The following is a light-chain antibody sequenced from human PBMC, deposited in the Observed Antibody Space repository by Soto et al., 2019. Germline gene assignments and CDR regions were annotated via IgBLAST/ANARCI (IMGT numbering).Light chain of an antibody. CDR1: QTISTY. V-gene: IGKV1-39*01. Sequence: DIQMTQSPPSLSASVGDTITITCRASQTISTYLDWYQVTLGKAPKLLIYGASTLKDVVPSRFSGIGSGTNFTLTIHCIHPEDFATYYSQQHYKLHPWTFGKETKVEIK. CDR2: GAS. J-gene: IGKJ1*01. CDR3: QQHYKLHPWT.